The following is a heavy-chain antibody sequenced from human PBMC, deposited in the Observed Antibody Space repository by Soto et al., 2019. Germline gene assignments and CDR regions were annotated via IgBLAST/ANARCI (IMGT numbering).Heavy chain of an antibody. Sequence: QVQLQQWGAGLLKPSETLSLTCAVYGEPFSGYYWSWIRQSPDKGLKWIGEINHSGSASYNPSLKSRVAISVDTSKNQFSLKLSSVTAADRAVYYCARPMTTVIPSLGYWSQGTLVTVSS. CDR2: INHSGSA. J-gene: IGHJ4*02. CDR3: ARPMTTVIPSLGY. V-gene: IGHV4-34*01. CDR1: GEPFSGYY. D-gene: IGHD4-17*01.